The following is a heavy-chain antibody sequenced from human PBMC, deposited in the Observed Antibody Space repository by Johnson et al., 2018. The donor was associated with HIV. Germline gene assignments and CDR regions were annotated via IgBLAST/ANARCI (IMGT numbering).Heavy chain of an antibody. CDR2: IYSDSGTSGT. CDR1: GFSVGTNY. V-gene: IGHV3-66*03. Sequence: VQLVESGGGLIQPGGSLRLSCAASGFSVGTNYMSWVRQAPGKGLEWVSRIYSDSGTSGTNYADSVKDRFTISRDSSKNTLYLQMNSLRAEDTAVYYCARGWKVVSVFDIWGQGTMVTVSS. CDR3: ARGWKVVSVFDI. J-gene: IGHJ3*02. D-gene: IGHD1-1*01.